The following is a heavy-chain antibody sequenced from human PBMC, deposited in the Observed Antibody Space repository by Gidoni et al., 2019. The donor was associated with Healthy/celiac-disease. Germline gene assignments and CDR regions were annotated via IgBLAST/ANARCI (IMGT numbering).Heavy chain of an antibody. CDR3: AREGIAAAGDNLDY. V-gene: IGHV3-30*03. CDR1: GFTFSSYG. D-gene: IGHD6-13*01. Sequence: QVQLVESGGGVVQPGRSLRLSCAASGFTFSSYGMHWVRQAPGKGLECVAVISYDGSNKYYADSVKGRFTISRDNSKNTLYLQMNSLRAEDTAVYYCAREGIAAAGDNLDYWGQGTLVTVSS. CDR2: ISYDGSNK. J-gene: IGHJ4*02.